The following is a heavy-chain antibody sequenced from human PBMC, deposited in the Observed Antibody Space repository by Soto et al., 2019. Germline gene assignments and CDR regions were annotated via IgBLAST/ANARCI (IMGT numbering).Heavy chain of an antibody. CDR2: IDPSDSYT. Sequence: GESLKISCKGSGYSFTSYWISWVRQMPGKGLEWMGRIDPSDSYTNYSPSFQGHVTISADKSISTAYLQWSSLKASDTAMYYCARSYPYIAADRHFDYRGQGTLVTVSS. CDR3: ARSYPYIAADRHFDY. D-gene: IGHD6-13*01. V-gene: IGHV5-10-1*01. J-gene: IGHJ4*02. CDR1: GYSFTSYW.